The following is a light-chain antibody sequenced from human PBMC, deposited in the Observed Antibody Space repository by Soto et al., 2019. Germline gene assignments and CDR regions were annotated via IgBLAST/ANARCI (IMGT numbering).Light chain of an antibody. CDR3: QQSYSAPRT. J-gene: IGKJ1*01. V-gene: IGKV1-39*01. CDR1: QSISRY. CDR2: DAS. Sequence: DIQMTQSPSSLSASVGDRVTVTCRASQSISRYLHWYQQKPGKAPKLLIYDASSLQSGVPSRFSVSVSWTDFTLTISSLQPEDFATYYYQQSYSAPRTFGQGTKVEIK.